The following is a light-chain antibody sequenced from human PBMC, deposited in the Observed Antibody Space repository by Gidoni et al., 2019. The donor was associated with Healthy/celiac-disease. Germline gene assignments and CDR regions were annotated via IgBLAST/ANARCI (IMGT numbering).Light chain of an antibody. CDR1: QSVSSSY. V-gene: IGKV3-20*01. CDR2: GAS. Sequence: EIVLTQSPGTLSLSPVERATLSCRASQSVSSSYLAWYQQKPGQAPRLLIYGASSRATGIPDRFSGSGSGTDFTLTISRLEPEDFAVYYCQQYGSSPLTFGGXTKVEIK. J-gene: IGKJ4*01. CDR3: QQYGSSPLT.